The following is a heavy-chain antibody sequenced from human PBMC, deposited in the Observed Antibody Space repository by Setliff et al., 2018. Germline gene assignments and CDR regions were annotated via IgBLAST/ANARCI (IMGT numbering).Heavy chain of an antibody. CDR3: ARAGLAAAGRKGVFDH. D-gene: IGHD6-25*01. CDR2: INPGGLTS. Sequence: ASVKVSCKTSGYSFTSHYVHWVRQAPGQGLEWMGIINPGGLTSSSTQKFGGRVTMTRDTSTSTVYMELNSLTSDDTAVYYCARAGLAAAGRKGVFDHWGQGTLVTVS. CDR1: GYSFTSHY. V-gene: IGHV1-46*01. J-gene: IGHJ4*02.